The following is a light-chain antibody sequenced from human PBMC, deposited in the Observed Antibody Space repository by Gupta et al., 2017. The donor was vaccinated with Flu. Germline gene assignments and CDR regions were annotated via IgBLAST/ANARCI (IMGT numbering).Light chain of an antibody. Sequence: SYVPTQPPSVSVAPGQTARITCGGNNSGSKSVHWDEQKPGPAPVTVVYDESARPSGTPGRFSGANSGKTATLTISRVGAGDEADYYCQEWDRSSDHPHGVFGGGTKLTVL. CDR3: QEWDRSSDHPHGV. V-gene: IGLV3-21*02. CDR1: NSGSKS. J-gene: IGLJ2*01. CDR2: DES.